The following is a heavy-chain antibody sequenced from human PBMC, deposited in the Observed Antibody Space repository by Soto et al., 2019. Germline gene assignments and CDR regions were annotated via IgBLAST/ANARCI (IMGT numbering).Heavy chain of an antibody. J-gene: IGHJ5*02. V-gene: IGHV4-30-2*01. Sequence: SETLSLTCAVYGGSISSGGYSWSWIRQPPGKGLEWIGYIYHSGSTYYNPSLKSRVTISVDRSKNQFSLKLSSVTAADTAVYYCAIASAVAGNWFDPWGQGTLVTVSS. CDR1: GGSISSGGYS. CDR3: AIASAVAGNWFDP. CDR2: IYHSGST. D-gene: IGHD6-19*01.